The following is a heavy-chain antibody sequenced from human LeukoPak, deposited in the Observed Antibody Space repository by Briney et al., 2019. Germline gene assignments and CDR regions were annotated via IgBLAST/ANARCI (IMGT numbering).Heavy chain of an antibody. D-gene: IGHD6-13*01. Sequence: SETLSLTCTVSGGSISTYYWSWIRQPPGKGLEWIGYIYYSGSTKYNPSLKSRVTISVDTSKNQLSLKLSSVTAADTAVYYCARSTAFIAAAEEFDAFDIWGQGTMVTVSS. V-gene: IGHV4-59*01. J-gene: IGHJ3*02. CDR1: GGSISTYY. CDR3: ARSTAFIAAAEEFDAFDI. CDR2: IYYSGST.